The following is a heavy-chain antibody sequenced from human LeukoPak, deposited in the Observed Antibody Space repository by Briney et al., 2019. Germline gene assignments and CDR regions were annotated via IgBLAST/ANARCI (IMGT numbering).Heavy chain of an antibody. J-gene: IGHJ4*02. CDR1: GFTFNNFW. CDR2: IKQDGSDE. Sequence: GGSLRLSCVVSGFTFNNFWMSWVRQAPGKGLEWVANIKQDGSDEYYVDSVKGRFTISRDNAKNLLYLQMTSLRAADTAVYYCARDGTRAPSPPDYWGPGTLVTVSS. CDR3: ARDGTRAPSPPDY. D-gene: IGHD6-13*01. V-gene: IGHV3-7*01.